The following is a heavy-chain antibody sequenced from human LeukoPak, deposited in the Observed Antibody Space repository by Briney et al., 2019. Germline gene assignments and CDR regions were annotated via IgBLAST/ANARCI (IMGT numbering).Heavy chain of an antibody. CDR3: ARDKSINYFQFLDY. J-gene: IGHJ4*02. CDR2: ISNDGSKN. D-gene: IGHD2/OR15-2a*01. V-gene: IGHV3-30*15. CDR1: GFTFSSYA. Sequence: GRSLRLSCAASGFTFSSYAIHWVRQAPGKGLERVAVISNDGSKNFFADSVKGRFTISRDNSKNALYLQISSLRTEDTAVYYCARDKSINYFQFLDYWGQGTLVTVSS.